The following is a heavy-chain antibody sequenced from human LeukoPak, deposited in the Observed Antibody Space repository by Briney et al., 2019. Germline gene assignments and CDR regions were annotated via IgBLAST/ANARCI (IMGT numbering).Heavy chain of an antibody. CDR2: IYSGGTT. V-gene: IGHV3-53*01. CDR1: GFTVSGNY. Sequence: GGSLRLSCAASGFTVSGNYMSWVRQAPGKGLEWVSAIYSGGTTYYADSVKGRFTISRDNSKNTLYLQMNSLRAEDTAVYYCAGQVGAPTTFDNWGQGTLVTVSS. J-gene: IGHJ4*02. CDR3: AGQVGAPTTFDN. D-gene: IGHD1-26*01.